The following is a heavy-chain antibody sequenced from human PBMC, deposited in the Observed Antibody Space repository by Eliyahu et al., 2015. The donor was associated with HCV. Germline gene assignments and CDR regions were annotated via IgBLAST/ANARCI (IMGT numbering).Heavy chain of an antibody. J-gene: IGHJ6*04. CDR3: ARHAGSSSGKYGMDV. CDR1: GGSISXSXYY. CDR2: XYFDGYT. Sequence: QLQMQESGPGLVKPSETLSLTCSVSGGSISXSXYYXGWIXQPPGKGLEWIGGXYFDGYTFYNPSLXSRVTISVDTSKNQFSLKLRSVTAADTAVYYCARHAGSSSGKYGMDVWGKGTTVTVSS. D-gene: IGHD6-6*01. V-gene: IGHV4-39*01.